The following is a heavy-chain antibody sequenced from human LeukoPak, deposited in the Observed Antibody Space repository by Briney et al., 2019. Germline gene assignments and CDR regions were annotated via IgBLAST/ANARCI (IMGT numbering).Heavy chain of an antibody. CDR3: ARLKATVSIHAYFDS. J-gene: IGHJ4*02. Sequence: SETLSLTCTVSSGSISSYYWTWIRQPPGKGLEWIGYIDHSGSTNYNPSLKSRVSISSDTSKNQFSLELSSVTAADTAVYYCARLKATVSIHAYFDSWGQGTLVTVSS. D-gene: IGHD4-17*01. CDR2: IDHSGST. V-gene: IGHV4-59*01. CDR1: SGSISSYY.